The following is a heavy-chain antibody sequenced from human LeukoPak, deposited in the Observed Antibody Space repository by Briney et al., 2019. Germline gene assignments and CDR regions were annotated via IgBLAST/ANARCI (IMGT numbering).Heavy chain of an antibody. CDR2: ISIDVRKT. J-gene: IGHJ4*02. CDR1: EFTFSNFA. CDR3: AKGRQWELPLDY. Sequence: GGSLRLSCAASEFTFSNFAMSWVRQVPGKGLGWVSVISIDVRKTYYADSVKGRFTISRDNSKNTLYLQMNSLRVEDTAVYYCAKGRQWELPLDYWGQGTLVTVSS. D-gene: IGHD1-26*01. V-gene: IGHV3-23*01.